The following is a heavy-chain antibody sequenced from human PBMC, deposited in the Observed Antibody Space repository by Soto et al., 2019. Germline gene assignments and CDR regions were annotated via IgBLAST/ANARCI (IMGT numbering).Heavy chain of an antibody. J-gene: IGHJ3*02. CDR1: GGTFSSYT. V-gene: IGHV1-69*02. CDR2: IIPILGIA. D-gene: IGHD3-10*01. Sequence: ASVKVSCKASGGTFSSYTISWVRQAPGQGLEWMGRIIPILGIANYAQKFQGRVTMTRDTSTSTVYMELSSLRSEDTAVYYCARRRVRGVINRAAFDIWGQGTTVTGSS. CDR3: ARRRVRGVINRAAFDI.